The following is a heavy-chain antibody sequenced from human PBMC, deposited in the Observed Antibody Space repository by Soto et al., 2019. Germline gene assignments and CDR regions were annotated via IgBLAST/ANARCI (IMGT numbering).Heavy chain of an antibody. Sequence: GGSLRLSCAGSGFTFSRYWMHWVRQVPGKGLVWVANIVSDGSRTTYADSVKGRFTISRDNAKNTLYLQMDSLRVEDTAVYYCARDANAETFDYWGQGTLVTVSS. V-gene: IGHV3-74*01. CDR3: ARDANAETFDY. CDR1: GFTFSRYW. CDR2: IVSDGSRT. J-gene: IGHJ4*02.